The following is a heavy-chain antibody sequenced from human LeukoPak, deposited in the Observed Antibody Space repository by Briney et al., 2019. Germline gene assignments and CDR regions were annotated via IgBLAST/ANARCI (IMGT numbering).Heavy chain of an antibody. CDR2: TYYRSKWYN. CDR1: GDSVSSNSAA. D-gene: IGHD2-15*01. CDR3: ARAPRSKYCSGGSCYDC. Sequence: SQTLSLTCAISGDSVSSNSAAWNWIRQSPSRGLEWLGRTYYRSKWYNDYAVSVKSRITINPDTSKNQFSLQLNSVTPEDTAVYYCARAPRSKYCSGGSCYDCWGQGTLVTVSS. V-gene: IGHV6-1*01. J-gene: IGHJ4*02.